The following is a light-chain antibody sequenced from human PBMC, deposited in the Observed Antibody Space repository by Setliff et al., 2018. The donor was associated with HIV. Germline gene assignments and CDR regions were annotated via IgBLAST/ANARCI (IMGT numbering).Light chain of an antibody. CDR3: CSYVFGDTWI. CDR2: DVN. J-gene: IGLJ2*01. Sequence: QSALTQLASVSGCPGQSITISCTGSATDVGNYESVSWYQHHPGEVPKLIIYDVNKRPSGISNRFSCSKTGNSASLTISGLHTEDEADYYCCSYVFGDTWIFGGGTKGTV. V-gene: IGLV2-23*02. CDR1: ATDVGNYES.